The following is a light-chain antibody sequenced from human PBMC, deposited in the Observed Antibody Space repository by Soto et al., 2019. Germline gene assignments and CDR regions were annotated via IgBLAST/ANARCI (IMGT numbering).Light chain of an antibody. CDR3: HQSYSTPLT. CDR2: DAS. CDR1: QSISSY. J-gene: IGKJ4*01. V-gene: IGKV1-39*01. Sequence: DIQMTQSPASLSASVGDRVTITCRASQSISSYLNRYQQKAGKAPKLLIYDASSWQSGVTPRFSGSGSGTDFTLTIRGLQPEDFATYYCHQSYSTPLTCGGGTKVEIK.